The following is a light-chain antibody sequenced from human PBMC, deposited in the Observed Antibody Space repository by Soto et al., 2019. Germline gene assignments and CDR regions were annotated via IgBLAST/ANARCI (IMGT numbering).Light chain of an antibody. CDR3: QQYGSSTGT. V-gene: IGKV3-20*01. Sequence: EIVLTQSPGTLSLSPGEIATLSCRASQSVSSSYLAWYQQKPGQAPRLLIYGASSRATGIPDRFSGSGSVTEFTLTISRLEPEDFAVYYCQQYGSSTGTFGQGTKVEIK. J-gene: IGKJ1*01. CDR2: GAS. CDR1: QSVSSSY.